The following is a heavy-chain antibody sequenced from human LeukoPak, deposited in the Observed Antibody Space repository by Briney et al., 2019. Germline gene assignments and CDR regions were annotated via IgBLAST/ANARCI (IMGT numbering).Heavy chain of an antibody. Sequence: SETLSLTCAVYGGSFSGYYCSWIRQPPGKGLEWIGEINHSGSTNYNPSLKSRVTISVDTSKNQFSLKLSSVTAADTAVYHCARGGSSGWYRDYFDYWGQGTLVTVSS. CDR2: INHSGST. D-gene: IGHD6-19*01. CDR3: ARGGSSGWYRDYFDY. J-gene: IGHJ4*02. CDR1: GGSFSGYY. V-gene: IGHV4-34*01.